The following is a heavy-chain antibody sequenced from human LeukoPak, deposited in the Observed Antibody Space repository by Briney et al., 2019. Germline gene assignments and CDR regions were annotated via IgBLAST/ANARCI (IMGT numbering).Heavy chain of an antibody. CDR1: GGSISSYY. Sequence: SETLSLTCTVSGGSISSYYWSWIRQPVGKGLEWIGRIYTSGSTNYNPSLKSRVTISVDTSKSQFSLRLTSVTAADAAVYYCARRRSGGRDFDYWGQGTLVTVSS. CDR3: ARRRSGGRDFDY. CDR2: IYTSGST. J-gene: IGHJ4*02. V-gene: IGHV4-4*07. D-gene: IGHD2-15*01.